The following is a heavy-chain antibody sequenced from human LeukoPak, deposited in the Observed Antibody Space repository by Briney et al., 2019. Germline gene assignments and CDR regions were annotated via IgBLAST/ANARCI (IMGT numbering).Heavy chain of an antibody. Sequence: SETLSLTCAVSGGSISSSNWWSWVRQPPGKGLEWIGEIYHSGSTNYNPSLKSRVTISVDKSKNQFSLKLSSVTAADTAVYYCARGTYYYDSSGYYPLSFFDYWGQGTLVTVSS. CDR3: ARGTYYYDSSGYYPLSFFDY. CDR1: GGSISSSNW. J-gene: IGHJ4*02. D-gene: IGHD3-22*01. CDR2: IYHSGST. V-gene: IGHV4-4*02.